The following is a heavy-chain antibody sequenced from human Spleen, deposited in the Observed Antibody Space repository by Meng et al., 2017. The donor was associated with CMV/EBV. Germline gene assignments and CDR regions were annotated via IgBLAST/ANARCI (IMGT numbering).Heavy chain of an antibody. CDR3: ARDTVSGAGFYFDI. Sequence: KAYERTHGIYAMSWVRQVPGQGLEWLGGIIPSYDSTNYAQKFRGRITVTTDESTSTTYMELTRLKSEDTAVYYCARDTVSGAGFYFDIWGQGTLVTVSS. J-gene: IGHJ4*02. V-gene: IGHV1-69*05. D-gene: IGHD3-10*01. CDR1: ERTHGIYA. CDR2: IIPSYDST.